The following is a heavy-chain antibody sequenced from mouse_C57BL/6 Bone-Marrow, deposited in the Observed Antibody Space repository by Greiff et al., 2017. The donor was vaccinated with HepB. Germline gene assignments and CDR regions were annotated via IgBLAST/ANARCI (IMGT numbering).Heavy chain of an antibody. J-gene: IGHJ3*01. D-gene: IGHD4-1*01. V-gene: IGHV1-85*01. CDR2: IYPRDGST. CDR3: ANWVFAY. Sequence: VQLQQSGPELVKPGASVKLSCKASGYTFTSYDINWVKQRPGQGLEWIGWIYPRDGSTKYNEKFKGTATLTVDTSSSTAYMELHSLTSEDSAVYFGANWVFAYWGQGTLVTVSA. CDR1: GYTFTSYD.